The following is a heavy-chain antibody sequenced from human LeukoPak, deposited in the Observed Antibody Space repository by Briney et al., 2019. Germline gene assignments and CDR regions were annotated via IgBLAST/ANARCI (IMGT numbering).Heavy chain of an antibody. Sequence: SETLSLTCDVSGGSVTSTNWWTWFRQPPGKGLEWIGEVHLDGRTNYNPSLKSRLVISADLPENHISLKLTSVTAADTAVYYCARGGRSGSYGYYFDYWGQGTLVTVSS. CDR1: GGSVTSTNW. D-gene: IGHD3-10*01. V-gene: IGHV4-4*02. CDR2: VHLDGRT. CDR3: ARGGRSGSYGYYFDY. J-gene: IGHJ4*02.